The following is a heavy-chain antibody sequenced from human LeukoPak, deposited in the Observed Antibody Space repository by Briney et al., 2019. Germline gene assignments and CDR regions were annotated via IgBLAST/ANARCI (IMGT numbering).Heavy chain of an antibody. CDR3: GGDWPAQMVDFDY. CDR1: GYTFTGSGWY. CDR2: IHPNNGAT. D-gene: IGHD3-10*01. Sequence: GDSVKVSCKASGYTFTGSGWYLYWLRQAPGQGLECVGWIHPNNGATLYAQKFQGRVAMTTDTSISTAYMELSRLRPDDTAMYYCGGDWPAQMVDFDYWGQGTLVTVSS. V-gene: IGHV1-2*02. J-gene: IGHJ4*02.